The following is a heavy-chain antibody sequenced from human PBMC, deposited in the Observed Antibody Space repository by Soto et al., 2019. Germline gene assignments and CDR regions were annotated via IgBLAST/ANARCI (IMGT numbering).Heavy chain of an antibody. CDR2: IKQDGSEK. D-gene: IGHD2-15*01. CDR3: ARGCSGGSCYSIWFDY. J-gene: IGHJ4*02. Sequence: VGSLRLSCAASGFTFSNYWMTWVSQAPGKGLEWVANIKQDGSEKYYVDSVKGRFTISRDNAKNSLYLQMNSLRAEDTAVYYCARGCSGGSCYSIWFDYWGQGTQVTVSS. CDR1: GFTFSNYW. V-gene: IGHV3-7*03.